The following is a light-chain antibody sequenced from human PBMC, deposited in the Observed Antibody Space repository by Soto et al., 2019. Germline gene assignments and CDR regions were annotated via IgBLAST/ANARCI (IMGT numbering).Light chain of an antibody. CDR3: AAWDDSLNGWV. CDR2: SND. V-gene: IGLV1-44*01. Sequence: QSVLTQPPSASGTPGQRVTISCSGSSSNIGSNIVNWYQQLPGTAPKLLIYSNDQRPSGVPDRFSGSKSGTSASLAISGLQSEDEAYHYCAAWDDSLNGWVFGGGTKLTVL. J-gene: IGLJ3*02. CDR1: SSNIGSNI.